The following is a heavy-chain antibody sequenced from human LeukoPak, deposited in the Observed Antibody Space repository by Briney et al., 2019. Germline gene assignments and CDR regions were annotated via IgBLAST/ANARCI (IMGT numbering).Heavy chain of an antibody. CDR2: MNPNSGNT. CDR3: ARGHRVSLVRDRDYYYYMDV. Sequence: ASVKVSCKASGYTFTSYDINWVRQPTGQGLEWMGWMNPNSGNTGYAKKLQGRVTMTRNTSISTAYVALSSLRSEDTAVYYCARGHRVSLVRDRDYYYYMDVWGKGTTVTISS. J-gene: IGHJ6*03. CDR1: GYTFTSYD. V-gene: IGHV1-8*01. D-gene: IGHD3-10*01.